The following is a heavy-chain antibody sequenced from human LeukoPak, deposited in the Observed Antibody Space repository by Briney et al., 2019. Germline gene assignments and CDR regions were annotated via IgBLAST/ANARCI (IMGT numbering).Heavy chain of an antibody. CDR2: IFHSGHS. CDR1: GDSISSGDYS. CDR3: ARELWFVNAPGSWFDP. Sequence: SETLSLTCAASGDSISSGDYSWSWIRQPSGKGLEWIGYIFHSGHSFYNPSLKSRITISVDKSKSQFSLRLTSVTAADTAVYYCARELWFVNAPGSWFDPWGQGTLVTVSS. D-gene: IGHD3-10*01. J-gene: IGHJ5*02. V-gene: IGHV4-30-2*01.